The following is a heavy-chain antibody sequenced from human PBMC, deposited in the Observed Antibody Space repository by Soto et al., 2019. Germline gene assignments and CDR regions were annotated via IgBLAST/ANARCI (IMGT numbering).Heavy chain of an antibody. J-gene: IGHJ4*02. Sequence: SETLSLTCAVYGGSFSGYYGTWIRQPPGTGLEWIGEINHSGSTNYNPSLKSRVTISVDTSKNQFSLKLTSVTAADTAVYYCARDKITGLFDYWGQGTRVTVSS. D-gene: IGHD2-8*02. CDR2: INHSGST. CDR1: GGSFSGYY. CDR3: ARDKITGLFDY. V-gene: IGHV4-34*01.